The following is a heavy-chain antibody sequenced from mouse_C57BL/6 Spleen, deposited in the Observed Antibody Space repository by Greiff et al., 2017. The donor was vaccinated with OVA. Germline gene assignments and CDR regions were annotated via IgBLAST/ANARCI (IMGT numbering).Heavy chain of an antibody. Sequence: EVKLVESGGGLVQPGGSLKLSCAASGFTFSDSYMYWVRQTPEKRLEWVAYISHGGGSTSYPDTVKGRFTISRDNAKNTLYLQMSRLKSEDTAMYYCARHEDYGSSNAMDYWGQGTSVTVSS. D-gene: IGHD1-1*01. V-gene: IGHV5-12*01. CDR3: ARHEDYGSSNAMDY. CDR2: ISHGGGST. J-gene: IGHJ4*01. CDR1: GFTFSDSY.